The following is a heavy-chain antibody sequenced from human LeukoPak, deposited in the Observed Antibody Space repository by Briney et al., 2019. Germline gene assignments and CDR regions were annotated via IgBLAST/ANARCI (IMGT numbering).Heavy chain of an antibody. D-gene: IGHD6-13*01. J-gene: IGHJ4*02. V-gene: IGHV3-74*01. CDR3: ARVLAQQQGY. CDR1: GFTFSTYW. Sequence: GGSLRLSCAASGFTFSTYWMHWVRQAPGKGLVWVSHINSDGRNTTYADSVTGRFTISRDNAKNTLYLQMNSLRAEVTAAYYCARVLAQQQGYWGQGTLVTVSS. CDR2: INSDGRNT.